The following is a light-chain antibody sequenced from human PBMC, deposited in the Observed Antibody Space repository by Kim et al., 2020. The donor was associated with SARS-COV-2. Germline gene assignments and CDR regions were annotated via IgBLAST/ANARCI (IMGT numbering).Light chain of an antibody. Sequence: EIVMTQSPATLSVSPGERATLSCRASQSVSSNLAWYQQKPGQTPRLLIYGESTRATGIPARFSGSGSGTEFTLTISSLQSEDCAVYYCQQYNNWLTFGGGTKVDIK. CDR3: QQYNNWLT. CDR2: GES. J-gene: IGKJ4*01. V-gene: IGKV3-15*01. CDR1: QSVSSN.